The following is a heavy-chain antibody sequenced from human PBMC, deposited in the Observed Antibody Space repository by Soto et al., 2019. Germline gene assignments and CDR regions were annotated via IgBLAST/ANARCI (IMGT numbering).Heavy chain of an antibody. D-gene: IGHD3-16*01. CDR1: GFSFEDYP. CDR2: IGWNSGYI. CDR3: ATESYANLNYYYGLDV. Sequence: GGSLRLSCATSGFSFEDYPMHWVRQAPGKGLEWVSGIGWNSGYIGYADSVKGRFTISRDNAKNSLYLQMDSLRPDDTALYYCATESYANLNYYYGLDVWGQGTPVTVSS. J-gene: IGHJ6*02. V-gene: IGHV3-9*01.